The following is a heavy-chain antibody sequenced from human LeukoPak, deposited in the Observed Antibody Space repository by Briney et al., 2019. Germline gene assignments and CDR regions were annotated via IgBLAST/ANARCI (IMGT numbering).Heavy chain of an antibody. CDR1: GFTVSSNY. J-gene: IGHJ1*01. D-gene: IGHD3-22*01. Sequence: GGSLRLSCAASGFTVSSNYMSWVRQAPGKGLDWVSVIYSGGTTYYADSVKGRFTISRDNSKNTMYLQMNSLRAEDTAVYYCARDYYDSSGYYYGYFQHWGQGTLVTVSS. V-gene: IGHV3-53*01. CDR2: IYSGGTT. CDR3: ARDYYDSSGYYYGYFQH.